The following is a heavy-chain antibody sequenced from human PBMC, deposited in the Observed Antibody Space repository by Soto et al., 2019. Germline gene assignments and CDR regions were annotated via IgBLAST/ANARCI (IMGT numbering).Heavy chain of an antibody. CDR2: INPNSGGT. D-gene: IGHD6-13*01. Sequence: ASVKVSCKASGYTFTGYYMHWVRQAPGQGLEWMGWINPNSGGTNYAQKFQGWVTMTRDTSISTAYMELSRLRSDDTAVYYCARAVGYSSSWYSRHNWSDPWGQGTLVTVSS. V-gene: IGHV1-2*04. CDR3: ARAVGYSSSWYSRHNWSDP. J-gene: IGHJ5*02. CDR1: GYTFTGYY.